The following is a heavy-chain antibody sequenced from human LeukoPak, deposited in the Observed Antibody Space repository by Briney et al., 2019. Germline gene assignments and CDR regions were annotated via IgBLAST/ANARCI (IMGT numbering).Heavy chain of an antibody. CDR3: ARDQGRASAGRVRGYGLDV. V-gene: IGHV1-2*02. J-gene: IGHJ6*02. CDR2: IIPNSGGT. D-gene: IGHD6-19*01. CDR1: GYTFGIYY. Sequence: ASVKVSCKASGYTFGIYYIHWVRQAPGQGLEWLGWIIPNSGGTNYAQKFLGRVKLTSDTSISTAYMEVNSLRSDDTAVYYCARDQGRASAGRVRGYGLDVWGQGTTVTVSS.